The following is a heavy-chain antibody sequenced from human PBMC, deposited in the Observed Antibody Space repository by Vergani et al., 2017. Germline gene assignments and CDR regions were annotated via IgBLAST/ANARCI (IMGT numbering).Heavy chain of an antibody. J-gene: IGHJ5*02. D-gene: IGHD5-24*01. CDR3: VRHGYRSVIDWFDP. V-gene: IGHV4-39*01. CDR1: GGSVNNDSYF. Sequence: QLQLQESGPGLLKPSETLSLTCVVSGGSVNNDSYFWGWIRQAPGKGLEHIASVYYLGNPYYNPSVKSRVSVSVDTSKNQFSLELSYVTAADTAVYYCVRHGYRSVIDWFDPWSQGTLVTDS. CDR2: VYYLGNP.